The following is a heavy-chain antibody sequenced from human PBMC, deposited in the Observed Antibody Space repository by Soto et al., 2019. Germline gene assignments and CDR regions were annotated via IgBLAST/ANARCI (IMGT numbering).Heavy chain of an antibody. V-gene: IGHV4-59*01. Sequence: SETLSLTCTVSGGSISSYYWSWIRQPPGKGLEWIGYIYYSGSTNYNPSLKSRVTISVDTSKNQFSLKLSFVTAADTAVYYFASCFGFCTNGVCYPPYYYYYYMDVWGKGTTVTVSS. D-gene: IGHD2-8*01. CDR3: ASCFGFCTNGVCYPPYYYYYYMDV. CDR2: IYYSGST. J-gene: IGHJ6*03. CDR1: GGSISSYY.